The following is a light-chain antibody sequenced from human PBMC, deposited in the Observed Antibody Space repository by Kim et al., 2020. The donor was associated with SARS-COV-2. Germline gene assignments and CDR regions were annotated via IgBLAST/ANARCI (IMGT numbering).Light chain of an antibody. CDR2: EVY. J-gene: IGLJ3*02. V-gene: IGLV2-8*01. CDR3: SSYAGSNNRV. Sequence: GQSVAISCTGSSSDVGAYNYVSWYQQHPGKAPKLIIYEVYGRPSEVPDRFSGSKSGNTASLTVSGLQAEDEADYYCSSYAGSNNRVFGGGTKLTVL. CDR1: SSDVGAYNY.